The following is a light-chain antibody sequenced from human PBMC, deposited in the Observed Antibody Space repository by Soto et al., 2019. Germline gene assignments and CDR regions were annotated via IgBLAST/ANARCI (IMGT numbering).Light chain of an antibody. CDR2: DDS. CDR3: QVWDGLSDHVI. CDR1: NIESKS. J-gene: IGLJ2*01. Sequence: SYELTQPPSVSVAPGQTARITCGGNNIESKSVHWYQQRPGQAPVLVVHDDSDRPSGIAERISGSSSGNTATLTISRVEAGDEAEYYCQVWDGLSDHVIFGGGTKLTVL. V-gene: IGLV3-21*02.